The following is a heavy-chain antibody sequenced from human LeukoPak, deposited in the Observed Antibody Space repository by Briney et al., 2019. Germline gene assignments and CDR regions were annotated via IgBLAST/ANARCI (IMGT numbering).Heavy chain of an antibody. D-gene: IGHD2-15*01. CDR2: ISGSGGST. V-gene: IGHV3-23*01. Sequence: PGGSLRLSCAASGFTFSSYWMSWVRQAPGKGLEWVSAISGSGGSTYYADSVKGRFTISRDNSKNTLYLQMNSLRAEDTAVYYCAKVRAEVVAAPPDYWGQGTLVTVSS. CDR1: GFTFSSYW. J-gene: IGHJ4*02. CDR3: AKVRAEVVAAPPDY.